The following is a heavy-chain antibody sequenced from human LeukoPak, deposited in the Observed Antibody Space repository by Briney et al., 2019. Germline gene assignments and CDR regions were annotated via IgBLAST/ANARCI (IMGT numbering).Heavy chain of an antibody. V-gene: IGHV4-34*01. CDR3: AVGPQDYLDY. J-gene: IGHJ4*02. CDR1: GGSFSGYY. Sequence: SETLSLTCTVYGGSFSGYYWSWIRQPPGKGLEWIGEINHSGSTNYNPSLKSRVTISVDTSKNQFSLKLSSVTAADTAVYYCAVGPQDYLDYWGQGTLVTVSS. CDR2: INHSGST.